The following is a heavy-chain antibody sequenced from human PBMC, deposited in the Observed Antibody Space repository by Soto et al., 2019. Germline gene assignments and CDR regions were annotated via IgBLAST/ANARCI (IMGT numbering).Heavy chain of an antibody. CDR2: INPNSGGT. Sequence: ASVEVSCKXSGYTFTGYYMHWVRQAPGQGLEWMGWINPNSGGTNYAQKFQGRVTMTRDTSISTAYMELSRLRSDDTAVYYCARHASSQVSIQLWLPAYDYWGQGTLVTVSS. CDR3: ARHASSQVSIQLWLPAYDY. CDR1: GYTFTGYY. D-gene: IGHD5-18*01. J-gene: IGHJ4*02. V-gene: IGHV1-2*02.